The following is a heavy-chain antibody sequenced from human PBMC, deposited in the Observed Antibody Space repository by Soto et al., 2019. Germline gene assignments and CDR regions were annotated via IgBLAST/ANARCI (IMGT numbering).Heavy chain of an antibody. Sequence: QVQLVESGGGVVQPGRSLRLSCAASGFTFSSYAMNWLRQAPGKGLEWVAVISYDGSNKYYADSVKGRFTISRDNPKNTLYLQMNSLRVEDTAVYYCARGQVVATPLWFDPWGQGTLVTVSS. CDR1: GFTFSSYA. V-gene: IGHV3-30-3*01. CDR2: ISYDGSNK. J-gene: IGHJ5*02. D-gene: IGHD2-15*01. CDR3: ARGQVVATPLWFDP.